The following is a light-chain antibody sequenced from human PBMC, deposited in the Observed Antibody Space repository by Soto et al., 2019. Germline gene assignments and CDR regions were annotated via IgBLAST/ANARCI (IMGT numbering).Light chain of an antibody. J-gene: IGKJ2*01. CDR2: AAS. V-gene: IGKV1-39*01. CDR1: RSIGTN. CDR3: HQSFSVPYT. Sequence: DIQMTQSPSSLSAPVGDRVIITCRASRSIGTNLNWYHQKPGRAPKLLVFAASTLQYGVPSRFSGSGSGTDFTLTISSLQPEDFAIYSCHQSFSVPYTFGQGTRLE.